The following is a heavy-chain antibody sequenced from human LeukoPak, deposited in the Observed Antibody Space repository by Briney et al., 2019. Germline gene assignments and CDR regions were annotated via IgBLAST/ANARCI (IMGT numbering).Heavy chain of an antibody. D-gene: IGHD3-3*01. Sequence: SETLSLTCTVSGGSISSYYWSWIRQPPGKGLEWIGYIYYSGSTNYNPSLKSRVTISVDTSKNQFSLKLSSVTAADTAVYYCARRSITIFGVVHYYYYYYMDVWGKGTTVTVSS. CDR2: IYYSGST. V-gene: IGHV4-59*01. J-gene: IGHJ6*03. CDR3: ARRSITIFGVVHYYYYYYMDV. CDR1: GGSISSYY.